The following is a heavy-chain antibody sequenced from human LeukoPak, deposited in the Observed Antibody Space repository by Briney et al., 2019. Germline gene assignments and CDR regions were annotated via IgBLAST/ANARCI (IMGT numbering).Heavy chain of an antibody. CDR2: IKQDGSEK. CDR3: AQECVDSSGYYYVPNWFDP. V-gene: IGHV3-7*01. D-gene: IGHD3-22*01. Sequence: GGSLRLSCAASGFTFSSYGMSWVRQAPGKGLEWVANIKQDGSEKYYVDSVKGRFTISRDNAKNSLYLQMNSLRAEDTAVYYCAQECVDSSGYYYVPNWFDPWGQGTLVTVSS. CDR1: GFTFSSYG. J-gene: IGHJ5*02.